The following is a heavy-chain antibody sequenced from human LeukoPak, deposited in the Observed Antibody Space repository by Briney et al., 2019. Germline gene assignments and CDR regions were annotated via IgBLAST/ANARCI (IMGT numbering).Heavy chain of an antibody. CDR2: ITTGGPHT. J-gene: IGHJ4*02. D-gene: IGHD7-27*01. CDR3: AKDGGLWVSAHWGDS. Sequence: PGGSLRLSCAASGFTVSSNYMSWVRQAPGQGLKWVATITTGGPHTFYADSGRGRFTVSRDDSKNTLYLQMNNLGAEDTAVYYCAKDGGLWVSAHWGDSWGRGTLVTVSS. V-gene: IGHV3-53*01. CDR1: GFTVSSNY.